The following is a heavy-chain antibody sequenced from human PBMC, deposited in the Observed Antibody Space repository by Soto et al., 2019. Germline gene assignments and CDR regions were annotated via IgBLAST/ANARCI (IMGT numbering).Heavy chain of an antibody. V-gene: IGHV3-23*01. CDR3: AKGHGGSGSYSEY. CDR1: GFTFSSYA. J-gene: IGHJ4*02. CDR2: ISGDGGST. Sequence: EVQLLESGGGLVQPGGSLRLSCAASGFTFSSYAMTWVRQAPGKGLAWVSTISGDGGSTYYVDSVKGRFTISRDNSKNTLYLQMNSLRAEDTAVYYCAKGHGGSGSYSEYWGQGTLVTVSS. D-gene: IGHD3-10*01.